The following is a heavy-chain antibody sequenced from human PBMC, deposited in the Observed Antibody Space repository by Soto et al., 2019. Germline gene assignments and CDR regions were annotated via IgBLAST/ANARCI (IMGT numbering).Heavy chain of an antibody. J-gene: IGHJ6*02. D-gene: IGHD3-10*01. V-gene: IGHV1-2*04. CDR1: GYTFIGYY. CDR2: INPNSGGT. CDR3: ARVGGGLASLGYYGMDV. Sequence: GASVKVSCKASGYTFIGYYIHWVRQAPGQGLEWMGWINPNSGGTNYAQRFQGWVTMTRDRSISTAYMELSRLKSDDTAVYYCARVGGGLASLGYYGMDVWCQGTTVTVSS.